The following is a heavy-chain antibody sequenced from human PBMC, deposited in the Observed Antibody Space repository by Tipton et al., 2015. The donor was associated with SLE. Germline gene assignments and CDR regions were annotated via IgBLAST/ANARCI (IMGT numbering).Heavy chain of an antibody. CDR1: GFTVSSNY. D-gene: IGHD3-3*01. V-gene: IGHV3-66*01. CDR3: AGGGVTIFGVVIGYYGMDV. Sequence: SLRLSCAASGFTVSSNYMSWVRQAPGKGLEWVSVIYSGGSTYYADSVKGRFTISRDNSKNTLYLQMNSLRAEDTAVYYCAGGGVTIFGVVIGYYGMDVWGQGTTVTVSS. CDR2: IYSGGST. J-gene: IGHJ6*02.